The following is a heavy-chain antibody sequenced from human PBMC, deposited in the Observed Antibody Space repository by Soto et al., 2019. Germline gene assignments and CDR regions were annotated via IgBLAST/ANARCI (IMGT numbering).Heavy chain of an antibody. CDR1: GGSISSYY. J-gene: IGHJ6*02. V-gene: IGHV4-59*01. CDR3: ARDRSYYDSRGYYFYGMDV. D-gene: IGHD3-22*01. Sequence: SETLSLTCAVSGGSISSYYWSWIRQPPGKGLEWIGYIYYSGSTNYNPSLKSRVTISVDTSKNQFSLKLSSVTAADTAVYYCARDRSYYDSRGYYFYGMDVWGQGTTVTVSS. CDR2: IYYSGST.